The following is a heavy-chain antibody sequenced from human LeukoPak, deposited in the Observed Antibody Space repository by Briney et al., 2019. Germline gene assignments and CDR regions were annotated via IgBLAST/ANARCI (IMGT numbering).Heavy chain of an antibody. CDR1: GGSISSYY. CDR3: ARQLLLGNWFDP. V-gene: IGHV4-59*08. Sequence: PSETLSLTCTVSGGSISSYYWSWIRQPPGKGLEWIGYIYYSGNTNYNPSLKSRVTISVDTSKNQFSLKLSSVTAADTAVYYCARQLLLGNWFDPWGQGTLVTVSS. J-gene: IGHJ5*02. CDR2: IYYSGNT. D-gene: IGHD2-15*01.